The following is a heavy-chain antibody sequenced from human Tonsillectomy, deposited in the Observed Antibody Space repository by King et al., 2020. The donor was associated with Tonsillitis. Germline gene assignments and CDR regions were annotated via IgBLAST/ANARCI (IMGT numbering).Heavy chain of an antibody. Sequence: VQLVESGGVVVQPGGSLRLSCAASGFTFDDYAMHWVRQALGKGLEWVSLITRGGSSTYYADSVKGRFTISRDNSKNSLYLQMNSLRTEDTALYYCTKAVVPVAMEDDYYYGMVVWGPGTTHTVS. D-gene: IGHD2-2*01. CDR2: ITRGGSST. CDR1: GFTFDDYA. J-gene: IGHJ6*02. V-gene: IGHV3-43*02. CDR3: TKAVVPVAMEDDYYYGMVV.